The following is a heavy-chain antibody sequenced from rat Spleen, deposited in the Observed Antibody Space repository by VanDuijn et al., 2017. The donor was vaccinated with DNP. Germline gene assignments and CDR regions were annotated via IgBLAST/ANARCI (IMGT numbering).Heavy chain of an antibody. Sequence: EVQLVESGGDLVQPGRSLKLSCAASGFTFSDYYMAWVRQTPTEGLAWVAYIGYDGDSNYNGDSVQGRFTISRDNAKSTLYLQMDSLQSEDTATYYCARHPLYGGYMYFDSWGQGVMVTVSS. V-gene: IGHV5-22*01. CDR3: ARHPLYGGYMYFDS. D-gene: IGHD1-11*01. CDR2: IGYDGDSN. CDR1: GFTFSDYY. J-gene: IGHJ2*01.